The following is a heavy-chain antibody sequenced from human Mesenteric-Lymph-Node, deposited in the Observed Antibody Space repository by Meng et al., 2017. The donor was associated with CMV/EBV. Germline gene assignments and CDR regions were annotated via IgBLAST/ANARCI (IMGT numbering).Heavy chain of an antibody. CDR2: IYYSGST. D-gene: IGHD6-19*01. Sequence: SETLSLTCTVSGGSVSSGSYYWSWIRQPPGKGLEWIGYIYYSGSTNYNPSLKSRVTISVDTSKNQFSLRLSSVTAADTAIYYCARTYWYSSGLSAIDCWGQGTLVTVSS. CDR1: GGSVSSGSYY. CDR3: ARTYWYSSGLSAIDC. V-gene: IGHV4-61*01. J-gene: IGHJ4*02.